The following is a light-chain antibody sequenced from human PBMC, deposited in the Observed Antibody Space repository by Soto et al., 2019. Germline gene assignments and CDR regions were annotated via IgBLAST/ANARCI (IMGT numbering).Light chain of an antibody. CDR3: QVWDSSSDHPGV. V-gene: IGLV3-21*04. CDR2: YDS. J-gene: IGLJ1*01. Sequence: SYVLTQPPSVSVAPGKTAWITCGGNNIGSKSVHWYQQKPGQAPVLVIYYDSDRPSGIPERFSGSNSGNTATLTISRVEAGDEADYYCQVWDSSSDHPGVFGTGTKLTVL. CDR1: NIGSKS.